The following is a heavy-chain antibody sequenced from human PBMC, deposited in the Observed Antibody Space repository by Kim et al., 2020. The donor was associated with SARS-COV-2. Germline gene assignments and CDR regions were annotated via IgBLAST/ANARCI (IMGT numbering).Heavy chain of an antibody. Sequence: GGSLRLSCAASGFTFSSYGMHWVRQAPGKGLEWVAVIWYDGSNKYYADSVKGRFTISRDNSKNTLYLQMNSLRAEDTAVYYCARDGRKTGTTHPTVDGWFDPWGQGTLVTVSS. D-gene: IGHD1-7*01. CDR2: IWYDGSNK. CDR1: GFTFSSYG. CDR3: ARDGRKTGTTHPTVDGWFDP. J-gene: IGHJ5*02. V-gene: IGHV3-33*01.